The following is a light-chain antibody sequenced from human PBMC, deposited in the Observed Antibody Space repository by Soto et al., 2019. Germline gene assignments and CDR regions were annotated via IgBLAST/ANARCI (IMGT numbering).Light chain of an antibody. CDR1: QSLLYSSNNKNY. CDR2: WAS. V-gene: IGKV4-1*01. Sequence: DIVMTQSPDSLAVSLGERATINCKSSQSLLYSSNNKNYLAWYQQKPGQPPKLLIYWASSRESGVPDRFSGSGSGTDFTLTITSLQAEDVAVYYCQRHSFTPLSFGGGTKVDI. CDR3: QRHSFTPLS. J-gene: IGKJ4*01.